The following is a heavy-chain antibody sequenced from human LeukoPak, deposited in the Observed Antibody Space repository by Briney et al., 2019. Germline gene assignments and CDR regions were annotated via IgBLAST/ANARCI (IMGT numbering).Heavy chain of an antibody. V-gene: IGHV3-30*02. D-gene: IGHD3-22*01. CDR3: AKDLDCYDGRGFLKY. Sequence: GGSLRLSCVASGFTFSNFGMHWVRQAPGKGLEWVAFTSYDVNNKYYADSVKGRFTISRDNSKKTLYLQMNSLRPEDTAVYYCAKDLDCYDGRGFLKYWGQGTLVTVSS. CDR1: GFTFSNFG. CDR2: TSYDVNNK. J-gene: IGHJ4*02.